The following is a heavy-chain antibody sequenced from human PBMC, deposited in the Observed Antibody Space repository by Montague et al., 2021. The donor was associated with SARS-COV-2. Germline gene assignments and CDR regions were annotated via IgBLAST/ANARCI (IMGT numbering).Heavy chain of an antibody. J-gene: IGHJ5*02. V-gene: IGHV4-61*03. Sequence: SETLSLTCSVSGVSVSSNNYYWTWIRRSPGKGLEWIGYICFNGNTILXPSLEGRVTTSIDTSKNHFSLRLTSVTPADTAVYYCAREVVGVKTNWLDTWGQGTLVTVSS. CDR3: AREVVGVKTNWLDT. CDR2: ICFNGNT. CDR1: GVSVSSNNYY. D-gene: IGHD3-16*01.